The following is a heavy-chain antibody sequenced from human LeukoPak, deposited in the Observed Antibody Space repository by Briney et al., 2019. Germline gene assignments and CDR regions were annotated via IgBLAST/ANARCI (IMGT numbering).Heavy chain of an antibody. J-gene: IGHJ4*02. Sequence: PSETLSLTCTVSGGSISSSTTYWGWIRQPPGKGLEWIASIFYSGRTWNNPSLKSRVTISVDTSKNQFSLKESAVTAADTAVYYCARQGTYYDKIYYFDYWGQGTLVTVSS. CDR2: IFYSGRT. CDR1: GGSISSSTTY. CDR3: ARQGTYYDKIYYFDY. D-gene: IGHD3-16*01. V-gene: IGHV4-39*01.